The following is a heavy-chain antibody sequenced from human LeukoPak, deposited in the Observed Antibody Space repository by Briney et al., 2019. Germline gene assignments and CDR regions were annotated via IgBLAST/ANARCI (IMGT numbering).Heavy chain of an antibody. D-gene: IGHD6-13*01. CDR3: ARGGNWQQLVEYYFDY. V-gene: IGHV1-2*02. Sequence: ASVKVSCKASGYIFTGYYIHWVRQAPGQGLEWMGWINPNSGVTRYAQKFQGRVTTTRDTSINTAYMEVSRLRSDDTAVYYCARGGNWQQLVEYYFDYWGQGTLVTLYS. CDR2: INPNSGVT. CDR1: GYIFTGYY. J-gene: IGHJ4*02.